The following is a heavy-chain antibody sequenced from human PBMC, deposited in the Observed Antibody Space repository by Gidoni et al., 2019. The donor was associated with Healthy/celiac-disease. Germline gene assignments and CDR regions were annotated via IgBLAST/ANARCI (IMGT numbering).Heavy chain of an antibody. D-gene: IGHD6-6*01. J-gene: IGHJ4*02. CDR3: ARDVPHDY. V-gene: IGHV1-69*09. CDR2: LIPILGIT. CDR1: GGTFTSGA. Sequence: QVQLVQSGAEVKKPGSSVTVSCQASGGTFTSGAINWVRQAPGQGLEWMGRLIPILGITDYARKFQGRATITADKSTNTAYMELSSLTSDDTAVYYCARDVPHDYWGQGTLVTVSS.